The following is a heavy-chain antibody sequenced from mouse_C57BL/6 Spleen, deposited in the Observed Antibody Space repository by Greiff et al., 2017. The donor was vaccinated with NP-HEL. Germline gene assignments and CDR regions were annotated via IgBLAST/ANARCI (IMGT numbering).Heavy chain of an antibody. CDR1: GFSLTSYG. D-gene: IGHD2-4*01. Sequence: QVQLQQSGPGLVQPSQSLSITCTVSGFSLTSYGVHWVRQSPGKGLEWLGVIWSGGSTDYNAAFISRLSISKDNSKSQVFFKMNSLQADDTAIYYCARRWDYDYGSYAMDYWGQGTSVTVSS. J-gene: IGHJ4*01. V-gene: IGHV2-2*01. CDR2: IWSGGST. CDR3: ARRWDYDYGSYAMDY.